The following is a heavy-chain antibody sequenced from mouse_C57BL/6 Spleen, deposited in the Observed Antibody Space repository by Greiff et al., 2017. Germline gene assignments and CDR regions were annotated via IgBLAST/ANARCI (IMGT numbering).Heavy chain of an antibody. Sequence: QVQLKQSGAELVRPGTSVKVSCKASGYAFTNYLIEWVKQRPGQGLEWIGVINPGSGGTNYNEKFKGKATLTADKSSSTAYMQLSSLTSEDSAVYFCARSGDYGAWFAYWGQGTLVTVSA. V-gene: IGHV1-54*01. J-gene: IGHJ3*01. CDR1: GYAFTNYL. D-gene: IGHD1-1*01. CDR3: ARSGDYGAWFAY. CDR2: INPGSGGT.